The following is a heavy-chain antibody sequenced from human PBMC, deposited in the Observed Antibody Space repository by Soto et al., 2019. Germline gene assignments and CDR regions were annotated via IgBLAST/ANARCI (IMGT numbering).Heavy chain of an antibody. J-gene: IGHJ4*02. CDR1: GFTFSSYW. D-gene: IGHD2-15*01. CDR2: INSEGSST. V-gene: IGHV3-74*01. CDR3: ASQVAGNRDY. Sequence: EVQLVESGGGLVQPGGSLRLSCAASGFTFSSYWMHWVRQAPGKGLVWVSRINSEGSSTSYADSVKGRYTISRDNAKNTPNQQMNSLRAEDTAGYYCASQVAGNRDYGGQGKLVTVSS.